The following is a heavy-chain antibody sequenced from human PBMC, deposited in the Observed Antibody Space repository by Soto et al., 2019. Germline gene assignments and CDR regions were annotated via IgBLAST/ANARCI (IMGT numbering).Heavy chain of an antibody. V-gene: IGHV1-3*01. Sequence: ASVKVSCKASGYTFTSYAMHWVRQAPGQRLEWMGWINAGNGNTKYSQKFQGRVTITRDTSASTAYMELSSLRSEDTAVYYCARHGWELLEDPDAFDIWGQGTMVTVS. CDR1: GYTFTSYA. D-gene: IGHD1-26*01. J-gene: IGHJ3*02. CDR2: INAGNGNT. CDR3: ARHGWELLEDPDAFDI.